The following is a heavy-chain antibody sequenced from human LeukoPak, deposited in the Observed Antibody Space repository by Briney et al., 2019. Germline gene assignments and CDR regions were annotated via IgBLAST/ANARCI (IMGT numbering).Heavy chain of an antibody. J-gene: IGHJ4*02. CDR1: GGCISSSSYY. CDR3: ASTYYYVSGSYLGGR. D-gene: IGHD3-10*01. Sequence: PSETLSLTCTVSGGCISSSSYYWGWIRQPPGKGLEWIGSIYYSGYTYYNPSLKSRVTMSVDTSKNQFSLKLSSETAADTAVYYCASTYYYVSGSYLGGRWGQGTLVTVSS. CDR2: IYYSGYT. V-gene: IGHV4-39*01.